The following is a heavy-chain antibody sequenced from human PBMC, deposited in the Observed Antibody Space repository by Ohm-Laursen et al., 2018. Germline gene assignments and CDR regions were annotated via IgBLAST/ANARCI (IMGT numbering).Heavy chain of an antibody. D-gene: IGHD1-26*01. CDR1: GFSFSSRG. Sequence: SLSLSCAASGFSFSSRGMYWVRQAPGRGLEWVAVISYAGSNKYYADSVKGRFTISRDNSKNTLYLQMNSLRAEDTAVYYCARREYYYGLDVWGQGTTVTVSS. V-gene: IGHV3-30*03. J-gene: IGHJ6*02. CDR3: ARREYYYGLDV. CDR2: ISYAGSNK.